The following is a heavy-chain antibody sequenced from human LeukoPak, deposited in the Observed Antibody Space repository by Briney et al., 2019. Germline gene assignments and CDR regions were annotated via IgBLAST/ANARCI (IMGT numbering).Heavy chain of an antibody. V-gene: IGHV3-66*01. D-gene: IGHD3-16*01. J-gene: IGHJ4*02. CDR2: IYSGGST. CDR1: VFTLSSNY. CDR3: ATGSDAAMITGAIDY. Sequence: PGGSLRLSCAVSVFTLSSNYMTWVRQAPGRGLEWVSVIYSGGSTFYADSVKGRFTISRDNSKITLYLQMNSLRVEDTAVYYCATGSDAAMITGAIDYWGQGTLVTVSS.